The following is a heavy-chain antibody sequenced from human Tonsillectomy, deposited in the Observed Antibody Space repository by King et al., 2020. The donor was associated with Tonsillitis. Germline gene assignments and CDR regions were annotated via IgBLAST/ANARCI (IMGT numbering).Heavy chain of an antibody. CDR3: ARSREQWLATSAFDI. CDR2: ISSSNSYT. V-gene: IGHV3-11*05. J-gene: IGHJ3*02. D-gene: IGHD6-19*01. CDR1: GFTFSDYY. Sequence: QLVQSGGGLVKPGGSLRLSCAASGFTFSDYYMTWIRQAPGKGLEWVSYISSSNSYTNYADSVKGRFTISRDNAKNSLYLQMNSLRAEDTAVYYCARSREQWLATSAFDIWGQGTMVTVSS.